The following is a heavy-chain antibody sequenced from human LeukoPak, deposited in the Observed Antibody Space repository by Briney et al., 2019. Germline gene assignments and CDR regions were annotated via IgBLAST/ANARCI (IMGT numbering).Heavy chain of an antibody. V-gene: IGHV4-59*01. CDR2: IYDSGYT. CDR1: GGSISGYY. Sequence: SETLSLTCTVSGGSISGYYWSYWSWIRQPPGKGLEWIGYIYDSGYTNYNPSLKSRVTISVDTSKNQFSLKLSSVTAADTAVYYCAGEEGRDGYNYVFSWGQGTLVTVSS. CDR3: AGEEGRDGYNYVFS. J-gene: IGHJ5*02. D-gene: IGHD5-24*01.